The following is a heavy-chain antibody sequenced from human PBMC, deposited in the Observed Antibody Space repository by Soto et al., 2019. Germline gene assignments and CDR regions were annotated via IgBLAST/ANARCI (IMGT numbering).Heavy chain of an antibody. CDR2: INSNGGGT. D-gene: IGHD2-8*02. CDR1: GFTFSDYA. V-gene: IGHV3-64*01. Sequence: EVQLVESGGGLVQPGGSLRLSCAASGFTFSDYAMHWVRQAPGKGLEYVAAINSNGGGTYYATYVKGRFIISRDNSKNTLYLQMGSLRAEDMAVYYFARSTGGYWGQGTLVTVSS. CDR3: ARSTGGY. J-gene: IGHJ4*02.